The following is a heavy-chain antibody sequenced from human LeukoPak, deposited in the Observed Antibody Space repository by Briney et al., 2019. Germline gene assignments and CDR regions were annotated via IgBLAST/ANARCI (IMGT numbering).Heavy chain of an antibody. CDR2: ISAYNGNT. CDR3: ARDGYSYGYAYFDY. J-gene: IGHJ4*02. CDR1: RYTFTSYG. D-gene: IGHD5-18*01. V-gene: IGHV1-18*01. Sequence: ASVKVSCKASRYTFTSYGISWVRQAPGQGLEWTGWISAYNGNTNYAQKLQGRVTMTTDTSTSTAYMELRSLRSDDTAVYYCARDGYSYGYAYFDYWGQGTLVTVSS.